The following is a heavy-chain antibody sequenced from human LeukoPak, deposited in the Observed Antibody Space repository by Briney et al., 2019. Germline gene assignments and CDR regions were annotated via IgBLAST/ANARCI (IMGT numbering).Heavy chain of an antibody. Sequence: GGSLRLSCAASGFSFSIYEMNWVRQAPGKGLEWVSYISSSGSIILYADSVKGRFTISRDNAKNSLYLQMNSLRAEDTAVYYCARDMQGAVAGSYDYWGQGTLVTVSS. V-gene: IGHV3-48*03. CDR2: ISSSGSII. J-gene: IGHJ4*02. CDR1: GFSFSIYE. D-gene: IGHD6-19*01. CDR3: ARDMQGAVAGSYDY.